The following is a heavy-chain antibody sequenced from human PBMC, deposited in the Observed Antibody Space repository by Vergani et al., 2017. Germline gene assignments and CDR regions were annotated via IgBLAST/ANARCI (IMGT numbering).Heavy chain of an antibody. D-gene: IGHD2-2*02. CDR1: GGSFSSSSYY. Sequence: QVQLQQWGAGLLKPSETLSLTCAVYGGSFSSSSYYWGWIRQPPGKGLEWIGSIYYSGSTYYNPSLKSRVTISVDTSKNQFSLKLSSVTAADTAVYYCARHPLYDYGDDWGQGTLVTVSS. CDR2: IYYSGST. CDR3: ARHPLYDYGDD. V-gene: IGHV4-39*01. J-gene: IGHJ4*02.